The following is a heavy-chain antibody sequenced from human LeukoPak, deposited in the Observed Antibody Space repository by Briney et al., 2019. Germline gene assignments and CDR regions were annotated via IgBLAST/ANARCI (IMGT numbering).Heavy chain of an antibody. CDR1: RFTFSDSA. Sequence: GGSLRLSCAASRFTFSDSAMHWVRQASGKGLEWIGRIRSKANGYATAYAASVKDRFTISRDDSKNAAYLQMNSLKTEDTAVYYCTRLSGDLTFDYWGQGTLVTVSS. J-gene: IGHJ4*02. CDR3: TRLSGDLTFDY. V-gene: IGHV3-73*01. CDR2: IRSKANGYAT. D-gene: IGHD6-25*01.